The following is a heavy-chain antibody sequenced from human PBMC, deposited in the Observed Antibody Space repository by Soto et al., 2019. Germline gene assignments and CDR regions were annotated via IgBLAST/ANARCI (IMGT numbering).Heavy chain of an antibody. D-gene: IGHD3-10*01. J-gene: IGHJ6*03. CDR3: ARDGYYGSGSYYNEPLYYYYYMDV. V-gene: IGHV1-2*04. CDR1: GYTFTGYY. Sequence: GASVKVSCKASGYTFTGYYMHWGRQAPGQGLEWMGWINPNSGGTNYAQKFQGWVTMTRDTSISTAYMELSRLRSDDTAVYYCARDGYYGSGSYYNEPLYYYYYMDVWGKGTTVTVSS. CDR2: INPNSGGT.